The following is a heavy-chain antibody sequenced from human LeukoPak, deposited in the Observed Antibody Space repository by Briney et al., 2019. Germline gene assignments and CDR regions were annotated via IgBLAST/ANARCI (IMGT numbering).Heavy chain of an antibody. CDR1: GFTFSNAW. Sequence: SGGSLRLSCAASGFTFSNAWMSWVRQAPGKGLEWVGRIKSKTDGGTTDYGAPVKGRFTISKNDSKTSLDLQMNSLKTEDTAVYYRNTDHVDIVATIENQHNNYYYSYGMDVWGQGTTVTVSS. CDR2: IKSKTDGGTT. D-gene: IGHD5-12*01. CDR3: NTDHVDIVATIENQHNNYYYSYGMDV. J-gene: IGHJ6*02. V-gene: IGHV3-15*01.